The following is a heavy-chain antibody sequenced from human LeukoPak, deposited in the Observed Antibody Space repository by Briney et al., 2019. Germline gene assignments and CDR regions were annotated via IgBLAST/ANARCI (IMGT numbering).Heavy chain of an antibody. CDR1: GLTFSNFP. D-gene: IGHD3-9*01. CDR3: ARPVDYYDILTGFDF. CDR2: IRYDGSNK. J-gene: IGHJ4*02. V-gene: IGHV3-30*03. Sequence: GGSLRLSCAASGLTFSNFPMSWIRQAPGKGLEWVALIRYDGSNKYYEDSVKGRSTISRDNSKNTLYLQMNSLRAEDTAVYYCARPVDYYDILTGFDFWGQGTLVTVSS.